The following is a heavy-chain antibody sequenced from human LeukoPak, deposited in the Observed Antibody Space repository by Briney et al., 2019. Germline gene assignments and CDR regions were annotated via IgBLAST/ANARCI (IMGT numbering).Heavy chain of an antibody. D-gene: IGHD1-26*01. CDR1: GYSFTTLY. CDR3: ARQIEAGATSPFDY. CDR2: IDPSDSYT. Sequence: GESLKISCQASGYSFTTLYISWVRQMPGKGLERMGRIDPSDSYTDYSPAFEGHVTTSVDQSINTAFLQWSSLKASDTAMYYCARQIEAGATSPFDYWGQGTLVTVSS. J-gene: IGHJ4*02. V-gene: IGHV5-10-1*01.